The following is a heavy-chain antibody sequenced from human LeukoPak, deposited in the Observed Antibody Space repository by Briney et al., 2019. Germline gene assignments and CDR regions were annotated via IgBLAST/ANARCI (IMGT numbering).Heavy chain of an antibody. V-gene: IGHV3-33*01. CDR1: GFTFSSYG. CDR2: IWYDGSNK. Sequence: PGGSLRLSCAASGFTFSSYGMHWVRQAPGKGLEWVAVIWYDGSNKYYADSVKGRFTISRDNFRNTLYLQMNSLRAEDTAVYYCARDRTRFLEWLLGYWGQGTLVTVSS. D-gene: IGHD3-3*01. J-gene: IGHJ4*02. CDR3: ARDRTRFLEWLLGY.